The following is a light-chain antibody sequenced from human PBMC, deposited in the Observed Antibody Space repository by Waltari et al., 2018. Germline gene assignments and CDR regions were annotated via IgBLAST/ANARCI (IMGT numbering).Light chain of an antibody. J-gene: IGKJ2*01. CDR2: WAS. CDR3: QQYYSTPRT. CDR1: KSVLYSSNNKNY. V-gene: IGKV4-1*01. Sequence: DIVMTLSPDSLAVSLGERATINCKSSKSVLYSSNNKNYLAWYQQKPGQPPKLLIYWASTRESGVPDRFSGSGSGTDFTLTISSLQAEDVAVYYCQQYYSTPRTFGQGTKLEIK.